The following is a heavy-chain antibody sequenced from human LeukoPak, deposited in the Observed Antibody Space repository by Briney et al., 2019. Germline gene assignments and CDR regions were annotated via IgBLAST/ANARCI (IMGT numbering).Heavy chain of an antibody. CDR1: GFTFSSYG. CDR3: ARGLTGIVGATRGYFDY. D-gene: IGHD1-26*01. Sequence: PGGSLRLSCAAPGFTFSSYGMHWVRQAPGKGLEWVAVIWYDGSNKYYADSVKGRFTISRDNSKNTLYLQMNSLRAEDTAVYYCARGLTGIVGATRGYFDYWGQGTLVTVSS. V-gene: IGHV3-33*01. CDR2: IWYDGSNK. J-gene: IGHJ4*02.